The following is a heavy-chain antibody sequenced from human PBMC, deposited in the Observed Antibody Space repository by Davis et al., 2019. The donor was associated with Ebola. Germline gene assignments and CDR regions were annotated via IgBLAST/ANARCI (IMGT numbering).Heavy chain of an antibody. J-gene: IGHJ4*02. CDR1: GFTVSSNY. CDR3: ATTQWLREFDN. V-gene: IGHV3-53*05. D-gene: IGHD6-19*01. Sequence: GESLKISCAASGFTVSSNYMSWVRQAPGKGLEWVSVIYDQSTAYADSVRGRFIISRDKSNNTLYLEMNSLTVDDTAGYYCATTQWLREFDNWGQGTLVTVSA. CDR2: IYDQST.